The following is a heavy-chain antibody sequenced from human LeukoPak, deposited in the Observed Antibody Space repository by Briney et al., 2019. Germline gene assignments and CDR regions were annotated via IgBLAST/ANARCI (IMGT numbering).Heavy chain of an antibody. CDR3: YASSSLGYYYYYYMDV. D-gene: IGHD6-6*01. CDR2: IKSKTDGGTT. V-gene: IGHV3-15*01. Sequence: PGGSLRLSCAASGFTFSNAWMSWVRQAPGKGLEWVGRIKSKTDGGTTDYAAPVKGRFTISRDDSKNTLYLQMNSLKTEDTAVYYCYASSSLGYYYYYYMDVWGKGTTVTVSS. J-gene: IGHJ6*03. CDR1: GFTFSNAW.